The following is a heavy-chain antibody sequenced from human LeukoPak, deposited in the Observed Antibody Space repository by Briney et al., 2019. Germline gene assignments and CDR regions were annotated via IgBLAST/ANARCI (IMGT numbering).Heavy chain of an antibody. CDR1: SGFISNYY. J-gene: IGHJ4*02. CDR2: ISTSGNI. CDR3: ARDSRYYDFWSGYLDY. Sequence: KPSETLSLTCSVSSGFISNYYWSWIRQPAGKGLEWIGRISTSGNINYSPSLKSRVTMSVDTSKNQFFLNLRSVTAADTAVYYCARDSRYYDFWSGYLDYWGQGALVTVSS. V-gene: IGHV4-4*07. D-gene: IGHD3-3*01.